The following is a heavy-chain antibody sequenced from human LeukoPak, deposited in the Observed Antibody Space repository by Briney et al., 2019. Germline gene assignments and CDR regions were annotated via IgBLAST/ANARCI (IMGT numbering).Heavy chain of an antibody. D-gene: IGHD1-1*01. CDR1: GFTFSNAW. J-gene: IGHJ4*02. CDR3: ISGGGTADY. CDR2: TKIKTDDGTP. V-gene: IGHV3-15*01. Sequence: GGSLRLSCAASGFTFSNAWMNWMGWVRQAPGKGLELVGLTKIKTDDGTPDYAALVKGRFTISRDDSKNTVYLEMNSLETEDTAVYYCISGGGTADYWGQGTLVSVSS.